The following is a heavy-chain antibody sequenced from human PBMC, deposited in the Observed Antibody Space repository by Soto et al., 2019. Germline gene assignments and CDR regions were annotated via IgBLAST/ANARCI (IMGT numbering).Heavy chain of an antibody. V-gene: IGHV4-59*01. J-gene: IGHJ4*02. CDR2: IYYSGST. Sequence: QVQLQESGPGLVKPSETLSLTCTVSGGSISSYYWSWIRQPPGKGLEWMGDIYYSGSTNYHPSLKLRGSISVDTSKNQFSLKLSSVTAADTAVYYCARAWQYSSGFFDYWGQGTLVTVSS. CDR3: ARAWQYSSGFFDY. CDR1: GGSISSYY. D-gene: IGHD6-19*01.